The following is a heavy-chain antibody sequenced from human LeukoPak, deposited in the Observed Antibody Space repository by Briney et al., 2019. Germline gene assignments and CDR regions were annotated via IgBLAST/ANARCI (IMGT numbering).Heavy chain of an antibody. CDR2: INRDGSGI. CDR3: ARAPPSNGYSYHFDI. J-gene: IGHJ3*02. Sequence: GGSLRLSCAASGFTFSSQWMHWVRQAPGKGLVWVSRINRDGSGIIYADSVKGRFTISRDNAKNTLYLQINSLRAEDTAVYYCARAPPSNGYSYHFDIWGQGTMVTVSS. V-gene: IGHV3-74*01. D-gene: IGHD5-18*01. CDR1: GFTFSSQW.